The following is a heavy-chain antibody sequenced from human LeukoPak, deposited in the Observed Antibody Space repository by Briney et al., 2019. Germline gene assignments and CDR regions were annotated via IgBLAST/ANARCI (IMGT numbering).Heavy chain of an antibody. J-gene: IGHJ4*02. CDR1: GFTFGSYG. D-gene: IGHD5-24*01. CDR2: IWFDGSNK. Sequence: PGMSLRLSCAASGFTFGSYGMDWVRQSPGKGLEWVAVIWFDGSNKYYADSVKGRFSISRDNSQNMVHLQMNSLRAEDTGVYYCARANRDGHNQNFDHWGQGTLVSVSS. V-gene: IGHV3-33*01. CDR3: ARANRDGHNQNFDH.